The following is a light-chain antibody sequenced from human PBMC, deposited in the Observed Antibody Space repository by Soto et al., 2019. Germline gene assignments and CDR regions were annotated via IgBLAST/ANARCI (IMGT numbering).Light chain of an antibody. Sequence: QSVLTQPPSVSGAPGLRVTISCTGSNSNIGAGYDVHWYQQLPVTAPKLLIYGNNNQPSGVPDRFSGSKSGSSASLAITGLHVDDEADYYCQSYDTSLSAWVFGGGTKLTVL. CDR3: QSYDTSLSAWV. J-gene: IGLJ3*02. CDR2: GNN. V-gene: IGLV1-40*01. CDR1: NSNIGAGYD.